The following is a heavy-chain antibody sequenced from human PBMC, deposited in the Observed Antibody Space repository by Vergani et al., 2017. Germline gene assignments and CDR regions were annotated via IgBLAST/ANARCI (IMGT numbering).Heavy chain of an antibody. CDR1: GYTFTDHY. J-gene: IGHJ6*02. Sequence: VHLVQSGSELEKPGASVKVSCKVSGYTFTDHYMHWVKQAPGKGLEWMGLVDPEDGETIYAEKFKGRVTIAADTSTDTAHLELSSLRSEDTAVYYCATPQTVTTGGMEVWGQGTTVIVSS. V-gene: IGHV1-69-2*01. CDR3: ATPQTVTTGGMEV. CDR2: VDPEDGET. D-gene: IGHD4-17*01.